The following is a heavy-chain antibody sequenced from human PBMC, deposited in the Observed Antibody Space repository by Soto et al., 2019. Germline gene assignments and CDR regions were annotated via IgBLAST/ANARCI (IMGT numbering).Heavy chain of an antibody. J-gene: IGHJ4*02. CDR2: ISYDGSNK. CDR3: AKDLFDYDSSGYYDDY. V-gene: IGHV3-30*18. CDR1: GFTFSSYG. Sequence: GGSLRLSCAASGFTFSSYGMHWVRQAPGKGLEWVAVISYDGSNKYYADSVKSRFTISRDNSKNTLYLQMNSLRAEDTAVYYCAKDLFDYDSSGYYDDYWGQGTLVTVSS. D-gene: IGHD3-22*01.